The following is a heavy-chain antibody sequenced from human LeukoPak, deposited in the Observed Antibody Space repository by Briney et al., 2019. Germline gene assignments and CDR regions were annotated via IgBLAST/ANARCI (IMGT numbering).Heavy chain of an antibody. Sequence: ASVKVSCKVSGYTLTELSMHWVRQAPGKGLEWMGGFDPEDGETIYAQKFQGRVTMTEDTSTDTAYMELSSLRSEDTAVYYCATGTAAAYAFDIWGQGATVTVSS. V-gene: IGHV1-24*01. J-gene: IGHJ3*02. CDR1: GYTLTELS. CDR3: ATGTAAAYAFDI. CDR2: FDPEDGET. D-gene: IGHD2-2*01.